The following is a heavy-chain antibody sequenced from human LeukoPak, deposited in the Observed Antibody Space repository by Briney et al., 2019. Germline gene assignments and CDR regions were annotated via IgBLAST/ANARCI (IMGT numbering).Heavy chain of an antibody. J-gene: IGHJ4*02. CDR3: AKDYGSGWYGYFDL. Sequence: GGSLRLSCAASGFTFSLYGIHWVHQAPGKGLEWVAFIWYDGTNKYYTDSVKGRFTISRDNSKNTLDLQMNRLRVDDTAVYYCAKDYGSGWYGYFDLWGQGTLVTVSS. V-gene: IGHV3-30*02. D-gene: IGHD6-19*01. CDR2: IWYDGTNK. CDR1: GFTFSLYG.